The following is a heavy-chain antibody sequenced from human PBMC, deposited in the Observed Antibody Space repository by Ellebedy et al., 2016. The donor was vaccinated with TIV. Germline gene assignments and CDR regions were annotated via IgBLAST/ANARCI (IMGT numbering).Heavy chain of an antibody. CDR1: GFIFSSYA. V-gene: IGHV3-23*01. Sequence: GESLKISXAASGFIFSSYALTWVRQAPGKGLEWVSTIRGDYGSTYYADSVRGRFTISRDTSEKTLYLEMNSLRAEDTAIYYCVKGASLWVTDAFAFWGRGTKVSVSS. CDR3: VKGASLWVTDAFAF. J-gene: IGHJ3*01. D-gene: IGHD3-16*01. CDR2: IRGDYGST.